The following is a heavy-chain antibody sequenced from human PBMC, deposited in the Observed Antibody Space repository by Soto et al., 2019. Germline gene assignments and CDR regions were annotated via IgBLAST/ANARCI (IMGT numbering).Heavy chain of an antibody. V-gene: IGHV4-34*01. Sequence: PSETLSLTCAVYGGSFSGYYWSWIRQPPGKGLEWIGEISHSGSTNYNPSLKSRVTISVDTSKNQFSLKLSSVTAADTAVYYCARGKLSDYVWGSYRYHFDYWGQGTVVTV. D-gene: IGHD3-16*02. CDR2: ISHSGST. CDR1: GGSFSGYY. CDR3: ARGKLSDYVWGSYRYHFDY. J-gene: IGHJ4*02.